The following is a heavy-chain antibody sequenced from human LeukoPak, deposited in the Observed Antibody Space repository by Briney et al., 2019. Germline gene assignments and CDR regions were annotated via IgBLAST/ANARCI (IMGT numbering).Heavy chain of an antibody. CDR3: AKRGMSNGMDV. V-gene: IGHV3-23*01. Sequence: GGSLRLSCAASGFTLSIYAMSWVRQAPGKGLEWVSAISGSGGSTFYADSVKGRFTIYRDNSNNKLNLQMSRLSAEDKAVYDCAKRGMSNGMDVWGQGTTVTVSS. CDR1: GFTLSIYA. J-gene: IGHJ6*02. CDR2: ISGSGGST. D-gene: IGHD1-14*01.